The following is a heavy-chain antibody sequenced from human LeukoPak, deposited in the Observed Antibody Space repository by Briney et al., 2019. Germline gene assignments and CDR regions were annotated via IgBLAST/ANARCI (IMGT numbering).Heavy chain of an antibody. CDR1: GYSFTSYW. J-gene: IGHJ4*02. Sequence: GESLKISCKGSGYSFTSYWIGWVRQMPGKGLEWMGIIYPGDSDTRYSASFQGQVTISADKSISTAYLQWSSLNTSDTAIYYCARYTDHYYFDYWGQGTLVTVSS. CDR3: ARYTDHYYFDY. V-gene: IGHV5-51*01. D-gene: IGHD1-1*01. CDR2: IYPGDSDT.